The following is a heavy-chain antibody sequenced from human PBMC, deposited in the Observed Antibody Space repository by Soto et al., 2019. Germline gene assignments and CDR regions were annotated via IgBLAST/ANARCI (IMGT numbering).Heavy chain of an antibody. Sequence: GGSLRLSCAASGFTFSSYAMSWVRQAPGKGLEWVSAISGTGVSTYYADSVKGRFTISRDNSKSTLYLQMNSLRAEDTAVYYCAKDVYCSGGRYHNWFDPWGQGTLVTVSS. CDR3: AKDVYCSGGRYHNWFDP. J-gene: IGHJ5*02. CDR2: ISGTGVST. CDR1: GFTFSSYA. D-gene: IGHD2-15*01. V-gene: IGHV3-23*01.